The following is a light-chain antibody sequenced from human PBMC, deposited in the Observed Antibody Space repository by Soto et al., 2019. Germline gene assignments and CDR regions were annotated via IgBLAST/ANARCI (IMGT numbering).Light chain of an antibody. CDR2: QAS. J-gene: IGKJ1*01. Sequence: DIQMTQSPTTLSASVGDRVTITCRASQTINNRLAWYQLKPGKAPKLLIYQASTLETGAPSRFSGGGSGTEFTLIISSLQPDDFATYSCQQYENYYTLGQGTKVDI. V-gene: IGKV1-5*03. CDR3: QQYENYYT. CDR1: QTINNR.